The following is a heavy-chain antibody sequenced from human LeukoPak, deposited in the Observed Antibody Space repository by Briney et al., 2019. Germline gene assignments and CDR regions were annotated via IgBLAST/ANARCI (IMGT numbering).Heavy chain of an antibody. D-gene: IGHD3-3*01. V-gene: IGHV4-59*01. CDR1: GGSFSGYY. J-gene: IGHJ6*02. CDR3: ARSDDFWSGSLNYGMDV. CDR2: IYYSGST. Sequence: PSETLSLTCAVYGGSFSGYYWSWIRQPPGKGLEWIGYIYYSGSTNYNPSLKSRVTISVDTSKNQFSLKLSSVTAADTAVYYRARSDDFWSGSLNYGMDVWGQGTTVTVSS.